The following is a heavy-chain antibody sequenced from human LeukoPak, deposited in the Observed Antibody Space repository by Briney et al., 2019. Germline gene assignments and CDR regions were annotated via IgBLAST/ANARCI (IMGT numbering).Heavy chain of an antibody. V-gene: IGHV6-1*01. Sequence: SQTLSLTCAISGDSVSSNSATWNWIRQSPSRGLEWLGRTYYRSKWYNDYAVSVKSRITINPDTSKNQFSLQLKSVTPEDTAVYYCARNTPDFGTHQRFDPWGQGALVTVSS. D-gene: IGHD3-10*01. CDR1: GDSVSSNSAT. CDR3: ARNTPDFGTHQRFDP. CDR2: TYYRSKWYN. J-gene: IGHJ5*02.